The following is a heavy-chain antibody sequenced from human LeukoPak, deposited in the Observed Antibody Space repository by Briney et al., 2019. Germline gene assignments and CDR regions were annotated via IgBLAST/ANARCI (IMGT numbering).Heavy chain of an antibody. D-gene: IGHD3-3*01. J-gene: IGHJ5*02. V-gene: IGHV4-39*07. CDR3: ARDRYDFWSGHGWFDP. Sequence: DPSEALSLACTVSGGSIRSSYYYWGWIRQPPGKGLEWIGSIYDSGSTNYNPSLKSRVTISVDTSKNQFSLKLSSVTAADTAVYYCARDRYDFWSGHGWFDPWGQGTLVTVSS. CDR2: IYDSGST. CDR1: GGSIRSSYYY.